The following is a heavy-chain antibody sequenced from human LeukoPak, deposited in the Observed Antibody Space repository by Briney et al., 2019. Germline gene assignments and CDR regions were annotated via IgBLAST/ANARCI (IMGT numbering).Heavy chain of an antibody. J-gene: IGHJ4*02. D-gene: IGHD6-13*01. Sequence: GGSLRLSCAASGFTFSSYWMTWVRQSPGKGLEWVANIKLDGSETYYVDSVKGRFTIYRDNAKNSLYLQMNSLRAEDTALYYCAKQGPTYSSSWYYFDYWGQGTLVTVSS. V-gene: IGHV3-7*03. CDR3: AKQGPTYSSSWYYFDY. CDR1: GFTFSSYW. CDR2: IKLDGSET.